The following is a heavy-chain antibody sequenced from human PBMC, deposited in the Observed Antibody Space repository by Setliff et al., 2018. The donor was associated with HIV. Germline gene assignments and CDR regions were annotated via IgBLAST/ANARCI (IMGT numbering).Heavy chain of an antibody. V-gene: IGHV3-73*01. Sequence: PGGSLRLSCVASGVTISDHEMGWVRQAPGKGLEWVGRITSKANSYATTYAASVKGKFTISRDDSKNTAYLQMNSLKTEDTAVYYCARRAPDYDLLTGPGYCFDYWGQGTLVTVSS. CDR1: GVTISDHE. D-gene: IGHD3-9*01. CDR3: ARRAPDYDLLTGPGYCFDY. J-gene: IGHJ4*02. CDR2: ITSKANSYAT.